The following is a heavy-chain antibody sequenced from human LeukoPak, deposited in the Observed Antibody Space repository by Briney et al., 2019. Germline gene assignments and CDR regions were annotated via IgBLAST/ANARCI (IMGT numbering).Heavy chain of an antibody. Sequence: ASVKVSCKASGYTFTGYYMHWVRQAPGQGLEWMGWINPNSGGTKYAQKFQGRVTMTRDTSINTAYMELSSLTSDDTAVYYCARGRDLDCSSASCSMFDYWGQGTLVTVSS. CDR2: INPNSGGT. CDR1: GYTFTGYY. CDR3: ARGRDLDCSSASCSMFDY. J-gene: IGHJ4*02. V-gene: IGHV1-2*02. D-gene: IGHD2-2*01.